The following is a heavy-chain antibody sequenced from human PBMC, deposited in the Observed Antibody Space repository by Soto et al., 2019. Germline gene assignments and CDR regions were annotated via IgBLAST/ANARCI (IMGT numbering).Heavy chain of an antibody. Sequence: EVQLLESGGGLVQPGGSLRLSCAASGFAFSSYAMSWVRQAPGKGPEWVSSISGSTSRTYYADAVKGRFTISRDNSNNTLYLQMNSLSAEDTAVYYCAKDRGFNDPFDYWGQGALVTVSS. D-gene: IGHD3-10*01. CDR2: ISGSTSRT. V-gene: IGHV3-23*01. J-gene: IGHJ4*02. CDR3: AKDRGFNDPFDY. CDR1: GFAFSSYA.